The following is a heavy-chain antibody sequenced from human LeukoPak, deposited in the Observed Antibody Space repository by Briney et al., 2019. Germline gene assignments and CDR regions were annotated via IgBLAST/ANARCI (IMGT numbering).Heavy chain of an antibody. D-gene: IGHD4-11*01. CDR1: GLTFSSYA. Sequence: PGGSLGLSCAASGLTFSSYAMSWVRQAPGKGLEWVSGISGSGGSTYYADSVKGRFTISRDNSKNTLYMQMNSLRAEDTAVYYCAKGSTVNKYGLGGYHWGQGTLVTVSS. J-gene: IGHJ5*02. V-gene: IGHV3-23*01. CDR2: ISGSGGST. CDR3: AKGSTVNKYGLGGYH.